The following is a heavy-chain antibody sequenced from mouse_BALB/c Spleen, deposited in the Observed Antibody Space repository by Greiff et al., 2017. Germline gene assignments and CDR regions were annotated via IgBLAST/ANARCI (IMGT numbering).Heavy chain of an antibody. D-gene: IGHD3-1*01. CDR3: ARLAGYADY. V-gene: IGHV1-39*01. CDR2: INPYYGST. CDR1: GYSFTDYI. J-gene: IGHJ2*01. Sequence: VQLQQTGPELVKPGASVKISCKASGYSFTDYIMLWVKQSHGKSLEWIGNINPYYGSTSYNLKFKGKATLTVDKSSSTAYMQLNSLTSEDSAVYYCARLAGYADYWGQGTTLTVSS.